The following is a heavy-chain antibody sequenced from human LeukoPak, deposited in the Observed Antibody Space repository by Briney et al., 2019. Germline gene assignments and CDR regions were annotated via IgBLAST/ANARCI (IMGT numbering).Heavy chain of an antibody. J-gene: IGHJ3*02. D-gene: IGHD3-22*01. CDR1: GFTFSSYG. CDR2: IWYDGSNK. V-gene: IGHV3-33*01. CDR3: ARVGVGGYDAFDI. Sequence: GGSLRLSRAASGFTFSSYGMHWVRQAPGKGLEWVAVIWYDGSNKYYADSVKGRFTISRDNSKNTLYLQMNSLRAEDTAVYYCARVGVGGYDAFDIWGQGTMVTVSS.